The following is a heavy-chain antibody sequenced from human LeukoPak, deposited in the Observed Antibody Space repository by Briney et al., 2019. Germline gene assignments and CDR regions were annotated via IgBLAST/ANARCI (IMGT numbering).Heavy chain of an antibody. Sequence: SETLSPTCTVSGGSISSSSYYWGWIRQPPGKGLEWIGSIYYSGSTYYNPSLKSRVTISVDTSKNQFSLKLSSVTAADTAVYYCARAPWSVVTPVEYWGQGTLVTVSS. D-gene: IGHD4-23*01. J-gene: IGHJ4*02. CDR1: GGSISSSSYY. V-gene: IGHV4-39*01. CDR3: ARAPWSVVTPVEY. CDR2: IYYSGST.